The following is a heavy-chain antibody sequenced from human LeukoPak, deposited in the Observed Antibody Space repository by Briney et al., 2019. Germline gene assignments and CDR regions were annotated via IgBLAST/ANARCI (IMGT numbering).Heavy chain of an antibody. V-gene: IGHV3-7*02. CDR1: GFTFSDYW. Sequence: GGSLRLSCAASGFTFSDYWMSWVRQAPGKWLEWVSDIQEDGSEKYYVDSVKGRFTISRDNAKNALYLQMNSLRVEDTAVYYCVCHVVLSVGYHYGLGVWGQGTTVTVSS. J-gene: IGHJ6*01. D-gene: IGHD2-21*01. CDR2: IQEDGSEK. CDR3: VCHVVLSVGYHYGLGV.